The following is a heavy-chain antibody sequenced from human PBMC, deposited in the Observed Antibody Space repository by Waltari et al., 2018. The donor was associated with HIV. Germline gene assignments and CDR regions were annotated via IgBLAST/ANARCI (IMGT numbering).Heavy chain of an antibody. D-gene: IGHD6-6*01. CDR3: ARVSLGYSSSSRYGMDV. V-gene: IGHV1-8*01. CDR1: GYTLSTFD. Sequence: QVQLVQSGAEVTKPGAPVKASCTASGYTLSTFDSAWVHKSTGRGLEWMGWMNPNSGNTGYAQKFQGRVTMTRNTSISTAYMELSSLRSEDTAVYYCARVSLGYSSSSRYGMDVWGQGTTVTVSS. J-gene: IGHJ6*02. CDR2: MNPNSGNT.